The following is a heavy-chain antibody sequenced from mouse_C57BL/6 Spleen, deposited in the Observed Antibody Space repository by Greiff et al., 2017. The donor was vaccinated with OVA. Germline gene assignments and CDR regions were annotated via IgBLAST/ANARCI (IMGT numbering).Heavy chain of an antibody. J-gene: IGHJ2*01. CDR1: GYAFSSYW. V-gene: IGHV1-80*01. CDR3: AREETTVVATDY. D-gene: IGHD1-1*01. Sequence: VKLMESGAELVKPGASVKISCKASGYAFSSYWMNWVKQRPGKGLEWIGQIYPGDGDTNYNGKFKGKATLTADKSSSTAYMQLSSLTSEDSAVYFCAREETTVVATDYWGQGTTLTVSS. CDR2: IYPGDGDT.